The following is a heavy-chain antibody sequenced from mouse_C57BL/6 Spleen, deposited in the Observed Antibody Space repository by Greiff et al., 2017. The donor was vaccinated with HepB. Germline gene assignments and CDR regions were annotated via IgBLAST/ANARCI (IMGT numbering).Heavy chain of an antibody. CDR2: INPGSGGT. Sequence: QVQLKESGAELVRPGPSVKVSCKASGYAFTNYLIEWVKQRPGQGLEWIGVINPGSGGTNYNEKFKGKATLTADKSSSTAYMQLSSLTSEDSAVYFCARRGKYYGSNYAMDYWGQGTSVTVSS. J-gene: IGHJ4*01. V-gene: IGHV1-54*01. CDR1: GYAFTNYL. CDR3: ARRGKYYGSNYAMDY. D-gene: IGHD1-1*01.